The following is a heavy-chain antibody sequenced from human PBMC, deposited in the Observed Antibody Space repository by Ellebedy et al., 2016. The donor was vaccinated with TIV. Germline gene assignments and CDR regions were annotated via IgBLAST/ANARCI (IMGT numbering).Heavy chain of an antibody. CDR1: GYRFYSHW. Sequence: GESLKISXKGSGYRFYSHWIAWARQMPGKGLEWMGRIDPSDSYTSYNPSFQGHVNISVDKSISTAFLQWRSLKASDSALYYCSIVAAGTLGSHWGQGTLVTVSS. V-gene: IGHV5-10-1*01. CDR2: IDPSDSYT. CDR3: SIVAAGTLGSH. J-gene: IGHJ4*02. D-gene: IGHD6-13*01.